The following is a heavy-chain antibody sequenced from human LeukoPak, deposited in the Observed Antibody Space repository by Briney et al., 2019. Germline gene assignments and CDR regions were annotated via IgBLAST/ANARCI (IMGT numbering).Heavy chain of an antibody. Sequence: PGGSLRLSCSGSGFTFNVDGMNWVRQAPGKGLEWVSSISPDSTCIPQADSAKGRFTNSRDNSKNSLYLQMESLRVEDTAVYYCANFRTVGVQPFEHWGQGTLVTVSS. CDR3: ANFRTVGVQPFEH. D-gene: IGHD1-26*01. V-gene: IGHV3-21*01. CDR2: ISPDSTCI. CDR1: GFTFNVDG. J-gene: IGHJ5*02.